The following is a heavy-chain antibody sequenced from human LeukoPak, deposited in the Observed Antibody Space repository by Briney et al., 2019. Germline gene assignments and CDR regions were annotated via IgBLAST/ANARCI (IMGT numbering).Heavy chain of an antibody. CDR2: IYSGGST. CDR3: ARERSGITGTTSRRKYYFDY. D-gene: IGHD1-20*01. Sequence: GGSLRLSCAFSAFTVSSNYMSWVRQAPGKGLEWVSVIYSGGSTYYADSVKGRFTISRDNSKNTLYLQMNSLRAEDTAVYYCARERSGITGTTSRRKYYFDYWGQGTLVTVSS. J-gene: IGHJ4*02. V-gene: IGHV3-53*01. CDR1: AFTVSSNY.